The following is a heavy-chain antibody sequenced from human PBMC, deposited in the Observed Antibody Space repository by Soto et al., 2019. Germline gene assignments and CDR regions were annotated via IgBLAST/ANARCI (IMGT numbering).Heavy chain of an antibody. V-gene: IGHV4-30-4*01. D-gene: IGHD2-15*01. CDR2: IYYTENT. CDR3: ARGSGSCDY. Sequence: SETLSLTCTVSGGSISSGDYYWSWIRQPPGKGLEFLGYIYYTENTYYNPSLKSRVTISVDTSKNQFSLKLSSVTAADTAVYYCARGSGSCDYWGQGTLVTVS. J-gene: IGHJ4*02. CDR1: GGSISSGDYY.